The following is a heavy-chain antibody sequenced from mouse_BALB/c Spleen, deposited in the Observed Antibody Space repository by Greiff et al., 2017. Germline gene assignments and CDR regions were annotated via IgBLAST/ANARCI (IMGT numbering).Heavy chain of an antibody. CDR3: ARDSDGRNYYAMDY. V-gene: IGHV5-4*02. CDR1: GFTFSDYY. CDR2: ISDGGSYT. J-gene: IGHJ4*01. Sequence: EVQRVESGGGLVKPGGSLKLSCAASGFTFSDYYMYWVRQTPEKRLEWVATISDGGSYTYYPDSVKGRFTISRDNAKNNLYLQMSSLKSEDTAMYYCARDSDGRNYYAMDYWGQGTSVTVSS. D-gene: IGHD2-3*01.